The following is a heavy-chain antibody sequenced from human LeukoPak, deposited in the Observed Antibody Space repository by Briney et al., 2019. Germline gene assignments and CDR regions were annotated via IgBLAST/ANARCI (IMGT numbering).Heavy chain of an antibody. Sequence: ASVKVSCKASGYTFTSYYMHWVRQAPGQGLEWMGIINPSGGSTSYAQKFQGRVTMTRDTSTSTVYMELSSLRSEDTAVYYCARVRSSIYCSGGSCANWFDPWGQGTLVTVSS. D-gene: IGHD2-15*01. CDR3: ARVRSSIYCSGGSCANWFDP. CDR1: GYTFTSYY. J-gene: IGHJ5*02. CDR2: INPSGGST. V-gene: IGHV1-46*01.